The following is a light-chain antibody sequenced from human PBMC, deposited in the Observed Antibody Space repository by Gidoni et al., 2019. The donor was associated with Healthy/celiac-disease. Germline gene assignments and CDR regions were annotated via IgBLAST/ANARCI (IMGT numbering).Light chain of an antibody. J-gene: IGKJ2*03. V-gene: IGKV1-39*01. CDR2: AAS. CDR3: QQSYSTPR. CDR1: QSISRY. Sequence: DIHMTQSPSSLSASVGDRVTITCRASQSISRYLNWYQQKPGKAPKLMIYAASSLQSGVPSRFSGSGSGTDFTLTISSLQPEDFATYYCQQSYSTPRFGQGTKLEIK.